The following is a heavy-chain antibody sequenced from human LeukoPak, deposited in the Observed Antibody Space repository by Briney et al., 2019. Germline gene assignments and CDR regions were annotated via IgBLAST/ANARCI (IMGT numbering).Heavy chain of an antibody. CDR1: GFSLGDYW. D-gene: IGHD2-2*01. CDR3: ARGGGWDQLLCHY. Sequence: GGSLRLSCAASGFSLGDYWMNWVRQAPGKGLKWLATIKQDGSETHYVDSVKGRLSISRDNAKNSLYLQINSLRAEDTAVYYCARGGGWDQLLCHYWGQGTLVTVSS. CDR2: IKQDGSET. J-gene: IGHJ4*02. V-gene: IGHV3-7*01.